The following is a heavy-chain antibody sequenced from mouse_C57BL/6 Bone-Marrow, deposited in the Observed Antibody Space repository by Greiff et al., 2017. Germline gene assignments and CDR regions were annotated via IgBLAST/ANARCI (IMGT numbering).Heavy chain of an antibody. D-gene: IGHD1-1*01. CDR2: IDPETGGT. Sequence: QVQLQQSGAELVRPGASVTLSCKASGYTFTDYEMHWVKQTPVHGLEWIGAIDPETGGTAYNQKFKGKAILTADKSSSTAYMELRSLTSEDSAVYYCTTPPYYYGSSSYAMDYWGQGTSVTVSS. CDR3: TTPPYYYGSSSYAMDY. V-gene: IGHV1-15*01. CDR1: GYTFTDYE. J-gene: IGHJ4*01.